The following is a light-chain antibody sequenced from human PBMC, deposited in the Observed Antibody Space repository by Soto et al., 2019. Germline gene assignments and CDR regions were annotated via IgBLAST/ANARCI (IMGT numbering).Light chain of an antibody. J-gene: IGLJ2*01. CDR1: SSDVGGYNY. CDR3: SSYAGNKVV. V-gene: IGLV2-8*01. Sequence: QSVLTQPPSASGSPGQSVTISCTGTSSDVGGYNYVSWHQQHPGKVPKLMIYEVTKRPSGVPDRFSGSKSGNTASLTVSGLQAEDEADYYCSSYAGNKVVFGGGTKLTVL. CDR2: EVT.